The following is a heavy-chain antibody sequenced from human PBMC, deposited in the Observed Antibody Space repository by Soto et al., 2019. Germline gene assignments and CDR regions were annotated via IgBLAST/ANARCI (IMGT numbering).Heavy chain of an antibody. CDR2: IKSKTDGGTT. Sequence: GGSLRLSCAVSGFTVQTYGMNWVRQAPGMGLEWVGRIKSKTDGGTTDYAAPVKGRFTISRDDSKNTLYLQMNSLKTEDTAVYYCTTDAEGPDPTDWGQGTLVTVSS. CDR1: GFTVQTYG. J-gene: IGHJ4*02. V-gene: IGHV3-15*01. CDR3: TTDAEGPDPTD.